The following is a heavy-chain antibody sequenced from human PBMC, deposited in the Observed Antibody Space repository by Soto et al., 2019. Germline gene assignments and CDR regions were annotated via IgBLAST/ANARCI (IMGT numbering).Heavy chain of an antibody. CDR2: IYHSGST. CDR1: GGSINSRYW. V-gene: IGHV4-4*02. CDR3: ARGGSQGWFDP. J-gene: IGHJ5*02. Sequence: PSETLSLTCAVSGGSINSRYWWSWVRQSPGKGLEWIGEIYHSGSTNYNPSLKSRVTISVDRSKNQFSLKLSSVTAAGTAVYYCARGGSQGWFDPWGQGTLVTVSS. D-gene: IGHD2-15*01.